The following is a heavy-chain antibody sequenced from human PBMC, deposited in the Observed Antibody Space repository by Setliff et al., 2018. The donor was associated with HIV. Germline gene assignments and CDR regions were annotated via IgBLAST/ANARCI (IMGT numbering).Heavy chain of an antibody. Sequence: SETLSLTCAVSGGSVSSPSYYWGWIRQPPGKGLEWIRSVYNSGITFRNPSLKSRVSISVDRSGNQFSLRLTSVTAADTAVYYCATCRHRPSNWFDPWGQGTVVTVSS. V-gene: IGHV4-39*07. CDR2: VYNSGIT. CDR3: ATCRHRPSNWFDP. J-gene: IGHJ5*02. CDR1: GGSVSSPSYY.